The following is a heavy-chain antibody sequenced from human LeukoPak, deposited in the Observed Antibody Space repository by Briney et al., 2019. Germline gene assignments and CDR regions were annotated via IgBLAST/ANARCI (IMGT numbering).Heavy chain of an antibody. J-gene: IGHJ6*03. CDR3: ARGSWDDVGYYYYYYMDV. D-gene: IGHD1-1*01. V-gene: IGHV1-69*05. Sequence: SVKVSCKASGYTFTSYDINWVRQATGQGLEWLGGTIPLFGTTRYAQKFQGRVTITTDESTRTAYMDLSSLTSEDTAVYYCARGSWDDVGYYYYYYMDVWGKGSTVTVSS. CDR2: TIPLFGTT. CDR1: GYTFTSYD.